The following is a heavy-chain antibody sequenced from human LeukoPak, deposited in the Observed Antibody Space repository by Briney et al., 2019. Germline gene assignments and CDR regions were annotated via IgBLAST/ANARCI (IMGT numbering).Heavy chain of an antibody. D-gene: IGHD5-24*01. CDR2: ISYSGST. Sequence: SETLSLTRRVSGGSLSSSSYYWDWIRHPPGKGLEWIGSISYSGSTVYNPSLKSRVTIFIDTTKKQFSLKLNSVTAADTALYYCARRIDCYNYNYFDRWGQGTPVTVSS. CDR3: ARRIDCYNYNYFDR. J-gene: IGHJ4*02. CDR1: GGSLSSSSYY. V-gene: IGHV4-39*01.